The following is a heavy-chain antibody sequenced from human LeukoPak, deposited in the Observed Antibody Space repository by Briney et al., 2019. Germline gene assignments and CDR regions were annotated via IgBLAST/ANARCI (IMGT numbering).Heavy chain of an antibody. Sequence: PGGSLRLSCAASGFTFSSYAMSWVRQAPGKGLEWVSAISGSGGSTYYADSVKGWFTISRDNSKNTLYLQMNSLRAEDTAVYYCAKSYCSSTSCGAFDIWGQGTMVTVSS. CDR2: ISGSGGST. CDR3: AKSYCSSTSCGAFDI. D-gene: IGHD2-2*01. J-gene: IGHJ3*02. V-gene: IGHV3-23*01. CDR1: GFTFSSYA.